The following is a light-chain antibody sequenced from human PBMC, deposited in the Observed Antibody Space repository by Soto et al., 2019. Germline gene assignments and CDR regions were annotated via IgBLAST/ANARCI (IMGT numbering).Light chain of an antibody. J-gene: IGLJ2*01. Sequence: QSVLTQPPSVSGAPGQRVTISCTGSSSNIGAGYDVHWYQQLPGTAPKLLLYGNSNRPSGVPDRFSGSKSGTSASLAITGLQAEDEADYYCQSYDSSLSGLDVVFGGGTKRTVL. CDR3: QSYDSSLSGLDVV. V-gene: IGLV1-40*01. CDR1: SSNIGAGYD. CDR2: GNS.